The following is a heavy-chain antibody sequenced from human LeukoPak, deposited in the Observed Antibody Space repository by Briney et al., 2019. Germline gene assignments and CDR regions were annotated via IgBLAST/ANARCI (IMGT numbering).Heavy chain of an antibody. CDR1: GGTFSSYA. CDR3: ARVVTAGTFDY. J-gene: IGHJ4*02. V-gene: IGHV1-69*05. Sequence: GASVKVSCKASGGTFSSYAISWVRQAPGQGLEWMGGIIPIFGTANYAQKFQGRVTIATDESTSTAYMELSSLRSEDTAVYYCARVVTAGTFDYWGQGTLVTVSS. CDR2: IIPIFGTA. D-gene: IGHD2-21*02.